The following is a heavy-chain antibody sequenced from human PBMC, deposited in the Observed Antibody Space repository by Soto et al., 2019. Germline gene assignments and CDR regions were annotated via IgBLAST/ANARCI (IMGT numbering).Heavy chain of an antibody. V-gene: IGHV3-23*01. J-gene: IGHJ6*02. CDR1: GLTFRSCA. Sequence: PGGSLRLSCAASGLTFRSCAMKGVRQAPGKGLERVSLISDSGTLTYYADSVKGRFTISRDNSGNTLFLQMYSLRAEDTAVYYCARYIPGVRSYCMDVWGQGTSVT. CDR2: ISDSGTLT. D-gene: IGHD2-2*01. CDR3: ARYIPGVRSYCMDV.